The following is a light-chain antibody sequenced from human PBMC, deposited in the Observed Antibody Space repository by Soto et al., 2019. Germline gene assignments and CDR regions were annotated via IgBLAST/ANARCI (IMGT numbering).Light chain of an antibody. CDR3: CSYAGSSTYV. V-gene: IGLV2-23*02. Sequence: QSALTHPASVSGSHRQAISISCTGTSSDVGSYNLVSWYQQHPGKAPKLMIYEVSKRPSGVSNRFSGSKSGNTASLTISGLQAEDEADYYCCSYAGSSTYVFGPGTKVTVL. CDR2: EVS. CDR1: SSDVGSYNL. J-gene: IGLJ1*01.